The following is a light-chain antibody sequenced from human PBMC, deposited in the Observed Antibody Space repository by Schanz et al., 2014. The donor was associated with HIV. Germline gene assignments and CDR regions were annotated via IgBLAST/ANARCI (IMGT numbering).Light chain of an antibody. V-gene: IGLV2-14*03. CDR1: NNDIGSYTY. J-gene: IGLJ1*01. CDR3: CSYSRVGTPHYV. Sequence: QSALTQPASVSGSPGQSITVSCTGTNNDIGSYTYVAWYQQHPGKAPKVVVYGVFDRPSGVSNRFSGSKSGNTASLTISGLQADDEGDYYCCSYSRVGTPHYVFGTGTKLTV. CDR2: GVF.